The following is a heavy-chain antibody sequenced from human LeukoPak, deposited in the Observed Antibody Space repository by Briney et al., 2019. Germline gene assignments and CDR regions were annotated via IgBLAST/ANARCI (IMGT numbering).Heavy chain of an antibody. CDR1: GFTFSSYS. J-gene: IGHJ5*02. CDR2: ISSDSSTI. D-gene: IGHD4-11*01. CDR3: ARGNAFDP. V-gene: IGHV3-48*02. Sequence: GGSPRLSCAASGFTFSSYSMNWVRQAPGKGLEWVSSISSDSSTIYYADSVKGRFTISRDNAKSSLFLQMNSLRDEDTAMYYCARGNAFDPWGQGTLVTVSS.